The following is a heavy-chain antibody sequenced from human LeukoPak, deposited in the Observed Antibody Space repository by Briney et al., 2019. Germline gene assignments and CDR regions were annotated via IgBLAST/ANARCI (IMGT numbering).Heavy chain of an antibody. CDR3: AREVDYGDYGGFGYYFDY. CDR1: GGTFSSYA. J-gene: IGHJ4*02. Sequence: ASVEVSCKASGGTFSSYAISWVRQAPGQGLEWMGRIIPILGIANYAQKFQGRVTITADKSTSTAYMELSSLRSEDTAVYYCAREVDYGDYGGFGYYFDYWGQGTLVTVSS. CDR2: IIPILGIA. V-gene: IGHV1-69*04. D-gene: IGHD4-17*01.